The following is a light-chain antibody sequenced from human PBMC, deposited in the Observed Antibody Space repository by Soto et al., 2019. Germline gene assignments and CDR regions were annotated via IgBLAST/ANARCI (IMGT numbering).Light chain of an antibody. J-gene: IGKJ4*01. CDR3: QQYNNWPLT. Sequence: EIVMPQSPATLSVSPGERATHSCRASQSVGRNLAWYHQKPGRPPRLLIYGPSTRATGIPARFSGSGSGTEFTLTISSLQSEDFAVYYCQQYNNWPLTFGGGTKVEIK. V-gene: IGKV3-15*01. CDR2: GPS. CDR1: QSVGRN.